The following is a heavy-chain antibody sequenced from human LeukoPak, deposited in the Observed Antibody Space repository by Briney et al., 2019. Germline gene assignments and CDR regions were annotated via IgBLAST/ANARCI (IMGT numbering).Heavy chain of an antibody. D-gene: IGHD3-10*01. CDR2: IIPILGIA. Sequence: SVKVSCKASGGTFSSYAISWVRQAPGQGLEWMGRIIPILGIANYAQKFQGRVTITADKSTSTAYLELSSLRSEDTAVYYCARAGLLWFGELLLGYYYGMDVWGQGTTVTVSS. CDR1: GGTFSSYA. J-gene: IGHJ6*02. CDR3: ARAGLLWFGELLLGYYYGMDV. V-gene: IGHV1-69*04.